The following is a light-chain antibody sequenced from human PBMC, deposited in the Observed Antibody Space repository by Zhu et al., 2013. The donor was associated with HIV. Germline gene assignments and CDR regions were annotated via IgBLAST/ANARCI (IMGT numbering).Light chain of an antibody. Sequence: EIVLTQSPGTLSLSPGERATLSCRASQSVSSNLAWYQQKPGQAPRLLIYGASTRATGIPARFSGSGSGTEFTLTISNLQAEDVAVYYCQQYLSRPPWTSGQGTKVEIK. J-gene: IGKJ1*01. CDR3: QQYLSRPPWT. V-gene: IGKV3-15*01. CDR1: QSVSSN. CDR2: GAS.